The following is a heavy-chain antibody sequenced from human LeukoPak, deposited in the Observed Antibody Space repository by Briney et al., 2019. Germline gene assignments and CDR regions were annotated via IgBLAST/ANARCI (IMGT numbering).Heavy chain of an antibody. CDR2: IYYSGST. Sequence: SETLSLTCTVSGGSISSGGYYWSWIRQHPGKGLEWIGYIYYSGSTYYNPSLKSRVTISVDTSKNQFSLKLSSVTAADTAVYYCAGGRRYSSSWSETDYWGQGALVTVSS. J-gene: IGHJ4*02. V-gene: IGHV4-31*03. CDR1: GGSISSGGYY. CDR3: AGGRRYSSSWSETDY. D-gene: IGHD6-13*01.